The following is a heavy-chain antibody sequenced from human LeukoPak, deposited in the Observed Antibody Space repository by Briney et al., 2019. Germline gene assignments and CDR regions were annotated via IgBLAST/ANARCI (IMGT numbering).Heavy chain of an antibody. Sequence: GGSLRLSCAASGITFRSYGMHWVRQAPGKGLEWVAVISYDGSHKYYADSVKGRFSISRDNSKNTLYLQMNSLRADDTAVYYCARSGDDYGDYIDYWGQGTLVTVSS. J-gene: IGHJ4*02. D-gene: IGHD4-17*01. V-gene: IGHV3-30*03. CDR3: ARSGDDYGDYIDY. CDR2: ISYDGSHK. CDR1: GITFRSYG.